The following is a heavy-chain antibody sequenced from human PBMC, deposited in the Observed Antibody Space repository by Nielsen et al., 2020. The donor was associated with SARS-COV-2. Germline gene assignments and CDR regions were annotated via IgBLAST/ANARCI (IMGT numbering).Heavy chain of an antibody. V-gene: IGHV3-11*05. CDR2: ISSSSSYT. D-gene: IGHD2-21*02. Sequence: GESLKISCAASGFTFSDYYMSWIRQAPGKGLEWVSYISSSSSYTNYADSVEGRFTISRDNAKNSLYLQMNSLRAEDTAVYYCARDIVVVTASIGMPGYWGQGTLVTVSS. CDR3: ARDIVVVTASIGMPGY. CDR1: GFTFSDYY. J-gene: IGHJ4*02.